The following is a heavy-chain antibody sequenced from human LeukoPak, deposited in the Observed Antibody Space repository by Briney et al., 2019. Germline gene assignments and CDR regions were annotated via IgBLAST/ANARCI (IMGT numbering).Heavy chain of an antibody. CDR3: GRDFGLTGTKRSFDI. J-gene: IGHJ3*02. Sequence: GGSLRLSCAASGLSFSDSYMSWIRQAPGKGLEWVSYISGSGSIIYYADSVKGRFTISRDNAKNSLYLQMNSLRAEDTAVYYCGRDFGLTGTKRSFDIWGQGTMVTVSS. CDR1: GLSFSDSY. CDR2: ISGSGSII. V-gene: IGHV3-11*01. D-gene: IGHD1-7*01.